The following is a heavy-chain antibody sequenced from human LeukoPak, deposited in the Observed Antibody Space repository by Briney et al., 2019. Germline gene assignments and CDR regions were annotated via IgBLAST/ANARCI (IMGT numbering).Heavy chain of an antibody. J-gene: IGHJ4*02. CDR3: ARDKIGGSMAGSNFDY. CDR1: GFTFRSYE. V-gene: IGHV3-48*03. CDR2: LSSSGSAF. D-gene: IGHD6-19*01. Sequence: GGSLTLSCEDSGFTFRSYEMNWVRQAPGKGLEWIAYLSSSGSAFSYADSVKGRFTIARDNAKNSLYLQMNSLRAEDTAVYYCARDKIGGSMAGSNFDYWGQGTLVTVSS.